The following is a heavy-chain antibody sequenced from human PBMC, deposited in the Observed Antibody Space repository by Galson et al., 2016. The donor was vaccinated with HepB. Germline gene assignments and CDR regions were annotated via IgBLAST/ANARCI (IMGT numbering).Heavy chain of an antibody. V-gene: IGHV3-23*01. D-gene: IGHD6-13*01. Sequence: SLRLSCAASAFTFSSYSMSWVRQAPGKGLEWISTISDSGGDTFYVDSVKGRFTIARDNSRNTLYLQLNSLRVEDTAVYYCANEIWYRITYWGQGTLVTVSS. CDR3: ANEIWYRITY. CDR2: ISDSGGDT. J-gene: IGHJ4*02. CDR1: AFTFSSYS.